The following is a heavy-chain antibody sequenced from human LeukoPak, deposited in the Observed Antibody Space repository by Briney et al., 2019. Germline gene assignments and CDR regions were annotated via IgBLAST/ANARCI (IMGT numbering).Heavy chain of an antibody. CDR3: ARWLGEYYFDY. V-gene: IGHV1-46*01. CDR1: GYTLTSYY. D-gene: IGHD5-12*01. Sequence: GASVKVSCKASGYTLTSYYMHWVRQAPGQGLEWMGIINPSGGSTSYAQKFQGRVTMTRDTSTSTVYMELSSLRSEDTAVYYCARWLGEYYFDYWGQGTLVTVSS. CDR2: INPSGGST. J-gene: IGHJ4*02.